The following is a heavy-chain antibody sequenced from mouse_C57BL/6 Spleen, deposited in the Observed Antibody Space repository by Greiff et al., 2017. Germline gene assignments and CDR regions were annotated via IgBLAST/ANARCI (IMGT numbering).Heavy chain of an antibody. CDR3: ARDYFYY. V-gene: IGHV1-61*01. CDR2: IYPSDSET. J-gene: IGHJ2*01. CDR1: GYTFTSYW. Sequence: VQLQQPGAELVRPGSSVKLSCKASGYTFTSYWMDWVKQRPGQGLEWIGNIYPSDSETHYNQKFKDKATLTVDKSSSTAYMQLSRLTSEDSAVYCCARDYFYYWGQGTTLTVSS.